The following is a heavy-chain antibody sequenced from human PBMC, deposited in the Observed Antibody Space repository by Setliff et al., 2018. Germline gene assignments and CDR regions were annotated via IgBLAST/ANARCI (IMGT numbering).Heavy chain of an antibody. Sequence: SETLSLTCTVSGGSISSSSYYWGWIRQPPGKGLEWIGXXXXXGXTYYNPXXKSRVTISVDTSKNQFSLKLSSVTAADTAVYYCARRYNFWSGYLDYWGQGTLVTVSS. CDR3: ARRYNFWSGYLDY. J-gene: IGHJ4*02. CDR2: XXXXGXT. V-gene: IGHV4-39*01. D-gene: IGHD3-3*01. CDR1: GGSISSSSYY.